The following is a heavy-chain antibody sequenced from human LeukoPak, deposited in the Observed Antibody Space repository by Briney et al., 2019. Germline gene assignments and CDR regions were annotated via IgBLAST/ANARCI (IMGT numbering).Heavy chain of an antibody. CDR1: GFTFRSFA. V-gene: IGHV3-23*01. Sequence: GGSLGLSCAASGFTFRSFAMSWVGRAPGKGLEGVSGISSSGGTTNYADSVKGRFTMSRDNSKNTLYLQLNSLRAEDTAVYYCALGGYGSSWYMDYWGQGTLVTVSS. CDR2: ISSSGGTT. D-gene: IGHD6-13*01. CDR3: ALGGYGSSWYMDY. J-gene: IGHJ4*02.